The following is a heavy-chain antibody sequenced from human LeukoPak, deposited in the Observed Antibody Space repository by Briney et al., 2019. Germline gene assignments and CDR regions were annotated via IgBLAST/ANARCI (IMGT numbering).Heavy chain of an antibody. CDR3: ARVLGDGYYYGMDV. D-gene: IGHD2-21*02. J-gene: IGHJ6*02. Sequence: SETLSLTCTVSGGSISSGDYYWSWIRQPPGKGLEWIGYIYYSGTIYYNPSLKSRVTISVDTSKNQFSLKLSSVTAADTAVYYCARVLGDGYYYGMDVWGHGTTVTVSS. CDR1: GGSISSGDYY. V-gene: IGHV4-30-4*01. CDR2: IYYSGTI.